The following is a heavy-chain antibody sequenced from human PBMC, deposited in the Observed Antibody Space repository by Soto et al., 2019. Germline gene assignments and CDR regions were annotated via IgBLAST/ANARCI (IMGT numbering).Heavy chain of an antibody. J-gene: IGHJ4*02. CDR3: ARDESAGSSIRY. Sequence: EVQVVESGGGLVKPGGSLRLSCTASGSPFSTYGMNWVRHAPGKGLEWVSSISNGGNYIYYADSVEGRFTISRDNAKNSLYLQMNSLRAEDTAVYFCARDESAGSSIRYWGQGTLVTVSS. CDR2: ISNGGNYI. D-gene: IGHD3-3*02. V-gene: IGHV3-21*01. CDR1: GSPFSTYG.